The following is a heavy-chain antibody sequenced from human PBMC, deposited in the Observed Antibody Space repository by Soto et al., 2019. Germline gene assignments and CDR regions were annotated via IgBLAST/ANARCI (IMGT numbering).Heavy chain of an antibody. J-gene: IGHJ6*03. V-gene: IGHV3-23*01. D-gene: IGHD2-15*01. CDR3: AKDSYYCSGGSCSEGGYYYYSMDV. CDR2: ISGSGGST. CDR1: GFTFSSYV. Sequence: GGSLRLSCAASGFTFSSYVMSWVRQAPGKGLEWVSAISGSGGSTYYADSVKGRFTISRDNSKNTLYLQMNSLRAEDTAVYYCAKDSYYCSGGSCSEGGYYYYSMDVWGKGTTVTVSS.